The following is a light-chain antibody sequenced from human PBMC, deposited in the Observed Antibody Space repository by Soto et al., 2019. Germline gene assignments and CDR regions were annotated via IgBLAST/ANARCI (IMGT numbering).Light chain of an antibody. V-gene: IGKV1-39*01. CDR3: QQTYSVPRN. CDR2: AAS. J-gene: IGKJ3*01. CDR1: QRISNF. Sequence: DIQMTQSPSSLSASVGDKVTITCRTSQRISNFLNWYQQQPGKAPKLLIYAASNLQSGVPSRFSGSGSATDFTLTINSLQPGDFATYYCQQTYSVPRNFGPGTRVDVK.